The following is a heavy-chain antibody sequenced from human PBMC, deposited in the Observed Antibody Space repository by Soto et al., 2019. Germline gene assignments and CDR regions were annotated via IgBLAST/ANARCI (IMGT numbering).Heavy chain of an antibody. CDR3: ARESSDFWSGYHFDY. CDR1: GFTFSDYY. D-gene: IGHD3-3*01. Sequence: AGGSLRLSCAASGFTFSDYYMSWIRQAPGKGLEWVSYISSSSSYTNYADSVKGRFTISRDNAKNSLYLQMNSLRAEDTAVYYCARESSDFWSGYHFDYWGQGTLVTVSS. CDR2: ISSSSSYT. J-gene: IGHJ4*02. V-gene: IGHV3-11*06.